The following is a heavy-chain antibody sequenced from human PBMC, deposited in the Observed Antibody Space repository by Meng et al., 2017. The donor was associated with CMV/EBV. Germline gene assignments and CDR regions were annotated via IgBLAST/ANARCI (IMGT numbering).Heavy chain of an antibody. Sequence: GGSLRLSCAASGFTFSSYAMHWVRQAPGKGLEWVAVISYDGSNKYYADSVKGRFTISRDNSKNTLYLQMNSLRAEDTAVYYCARAVGRAALTYYYGMDVWGQGTTVTVSS. CDR1: GFTFSSYA. CDR2: ISYDGSNK. CDR3: ARAVGRAALTYYYGMDV. V-gene: IGHV3-30-3*01. J-gene: IGHJ6*02. D-gene: IGHD6-6*01.